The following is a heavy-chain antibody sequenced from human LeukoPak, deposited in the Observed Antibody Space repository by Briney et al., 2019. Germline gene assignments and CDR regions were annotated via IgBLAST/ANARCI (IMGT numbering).Heavy chain of an antibody. V-gene: IGHV3-30-3*01. CDR3: ARDRAIYGDYEYAFDI. J-gene: IGHJ3*02. CDR2: ISYDGSNK. D-gene: IGHD4-17*01. Sequence: GGSLRLSCAASGFTFNSYWMSWVRQAPGKGLEWVAVISYDGSNKYYADSVKGRFTISRDNSKNTLYLQMNSLRAEDTAVYYCARDRAIYGDYEYAFDIWGQGTMVTVSS. CDR1: GFTFNSYW.